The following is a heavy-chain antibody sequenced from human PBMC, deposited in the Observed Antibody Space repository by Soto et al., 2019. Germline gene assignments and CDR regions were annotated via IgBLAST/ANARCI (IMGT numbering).Heavy chain of an antibody. D-gene: IGHD2-21*01. CDR2: INPNGGST. J-gene: IGHJ4*02. CDR3: ARSLLQGDF. CDR1: GYIFIHYY. V-gene: IGHV1-46*01. Sequence: QVQLVQSGAEVKQPGASVKLSCKASGYIFIHYYIHWVRQAPGQGLEWMAIINPNGGSTNYAQKFQGRVTVTSDTSTTTVSMELNGLGSDDTAVYFCARSLLQGDFWGQGTLVTVSS.